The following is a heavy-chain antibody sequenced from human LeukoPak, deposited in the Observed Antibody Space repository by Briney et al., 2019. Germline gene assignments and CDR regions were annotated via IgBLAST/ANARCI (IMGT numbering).Heavy chain of an antibody. D-gene: IGHD3-22*01. CDR2: FNPNGGST. CDR1: GYTFTSYY. V-gene: IGHV1-46*01. CDR3: ARGRSTYYYDGSLPNDFDY. Sequence: ASVKVSCKASGYTFTSYYMHWVRQAPGQGLEWMGIFNPNGGSTSYAQKFQGRVTMTRDTSTSTVYMELSSLRSEDTAVYYCARGRSTYYYDGSLPNDFDYWGQGTLVTVSS. J-gene: IGHJ4*02.